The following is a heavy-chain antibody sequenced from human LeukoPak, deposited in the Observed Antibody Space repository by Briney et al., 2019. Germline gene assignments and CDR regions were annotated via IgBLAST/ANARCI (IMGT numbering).Heavy chain of an antibody. CDR1: GGTFSSYA. Sequence: EASVKVSCKASGGTFSSYAVSWVRQAPGQGLEWMGGIIPIFGTTNYAQRFQGRVTITADESTSTAYMGLGSLRSEDTAVYYCARPQRSTVSYYYYGMAVWGQGTTVTVSS. CDR3: ARPQRSTVSYYYYGMAV. D-gene: IGHD4-11*01. CDR2: IIPIFGTT. V-gene: IGHV1-69*13. J-gene: IGHJ6*02.